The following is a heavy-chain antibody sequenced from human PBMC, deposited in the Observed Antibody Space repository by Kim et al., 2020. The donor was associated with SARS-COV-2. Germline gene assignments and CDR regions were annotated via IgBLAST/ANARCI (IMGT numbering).Heavy chain of an antibody. CDR3: TTLGENLDWLLGFDY. CDR1: GFTFSRAW. V-gene: IGHV3-15*01. CDR2: IRSKTDGGSV. Sequence: GGSLRLSCATSGFTFSRAWMSWVRQVPGKGLEWVGRIRSKTDGGSVDYAAPVKGRFTISRDDSKTTLYLQMNSLKIEDTAVYYCTTLGENLDWLLGFDYWGQGVLVTVSS. J-gene: IGHJ4*02. D-gene: IGHD3-9*01.